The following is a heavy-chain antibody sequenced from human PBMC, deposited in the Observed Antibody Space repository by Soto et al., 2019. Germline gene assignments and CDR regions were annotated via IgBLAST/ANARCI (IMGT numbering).Heavy chain of an antibody. Sequence: LRLSCAASGFTFSDFWMHWVRQAPEKGLEWVAYISSDGRETNHVASVKGRFTSSRDNAKKSLYLQMNSLRAEDTAVYYCARWPRLLDSWGQGTLVTFS. CDR2: ISSDGRET. CDR3: ARWPRLLDS. CDR1: GFTFSDFW. J-gene: IGHJ4*02. V-gene: IGHV3-7*01. D-gene: IGHD6-6*01.